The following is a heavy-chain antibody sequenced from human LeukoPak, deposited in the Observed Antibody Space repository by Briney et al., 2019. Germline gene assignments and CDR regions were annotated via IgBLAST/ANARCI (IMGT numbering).Heavy chain of an antibody. Sequence: ASVKVSCKASGGTFSSYAISWVRQAPGQGLEWMGGIIPIFGTANYAQKFQGRVTITADESTSTAYMELRSLRSDDTAIYYCARGRGQLGYSSAYTFYYHMDVWAKGTTVTVSS. CDR1: GGTFSSYA. J-gene: IGHJ6*03. V-gene: IGHV1-69*13. D-gene: IGHD5-18*01. CDR3: ARGRGQLGYSSAYTFYYHMDV. CDR2: IIPIFGTA.